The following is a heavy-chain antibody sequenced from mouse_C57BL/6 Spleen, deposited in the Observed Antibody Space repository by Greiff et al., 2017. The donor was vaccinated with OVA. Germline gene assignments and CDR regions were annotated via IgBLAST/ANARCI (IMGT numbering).Heavy chain of an antibody. Sequence: EVKLMESGGGLVKPGGSLKLSCAASGFTFSSYAMSWVRQTPEKRLEWVATISDGGSYTYYPDNVKGRFTISRDNAKNNLYLQMSHLKSEDTAMYYCARALLWLRSYYFDYWGQGTTLTVSS. J-gene: IGHJ2*01. V-gene: IGHV5-4*03. CDR1: GFTFSSYA. CDR3: ARALLWLRSYYFDY. D-gene: IGHD2-9*01. CDR2: ISDGGSYT.